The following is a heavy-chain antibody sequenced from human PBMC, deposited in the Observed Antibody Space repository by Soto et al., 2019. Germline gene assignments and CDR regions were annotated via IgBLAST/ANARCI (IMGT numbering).Heavy chain of an antibody. CDR1: GFTFRSYA. Sequence: EVQLLESGGGLVQPGGSLRLSCAASGFTFRSYAMSWVRQAPGKGLEWVSDISGRGGSTYYADSVQGRFTISRDHSKNTQYLPMNSLRAEDTAVYSCAKVSRPMGSYCYMDVWGKGGTVTVSS. CDR2: ISGRGGST. D-gene: IGHD1-26*01. J-gene: IGHJ6*03. CDR3: AKVSRPMGSYCYMDV. V-gene: IGHV3-23*01.